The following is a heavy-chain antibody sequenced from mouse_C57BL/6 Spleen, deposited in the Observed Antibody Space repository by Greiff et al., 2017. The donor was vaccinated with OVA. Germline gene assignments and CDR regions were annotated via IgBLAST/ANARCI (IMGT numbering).Heavy chain of an antibody. J-gene: IGHJ3*01. Sequence: QVQLQQSGAELVKPGASVKISCKASGYAFSSYWMNWVKQRPGKGLEWIGQIYPGDGDTNYNGKFKGKATLTADKSSSTAYMQLSSLTSEDSAVYFCSRLEYCGSSPFAYWGQGTLVTVSA. V-gene: IGHV1-80*01. CDR3: SRLEYCGSSPFAY. CDR1: GYAFSSYW. D-gene: IGHD1-1*01. CDR2: IYPGDGDT.